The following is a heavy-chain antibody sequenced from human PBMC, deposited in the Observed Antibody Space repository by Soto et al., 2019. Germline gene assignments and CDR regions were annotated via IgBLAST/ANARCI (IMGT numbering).Heavy chain of an antibody. V-gene: IGHV4-31*03. J-gene: IGHJ5*02. D-gene: IGHD4-17*01. CDR1: GGSISSGGYY. CDR2: IYYSGST. CDR3: ARVPSDGDLSNWFDP. Sequence: QVQLQESGPGLVKPSQTLSLTCTVSGGSISSGGYYWSWIRQHPGKGLEWIGYIYYSGSTYYNPSLKSRVTIXXDXSXXQFSLKLSSVTAADTAVYYCARVPSDGDLSNWFDPWGQGTLVTVSS.